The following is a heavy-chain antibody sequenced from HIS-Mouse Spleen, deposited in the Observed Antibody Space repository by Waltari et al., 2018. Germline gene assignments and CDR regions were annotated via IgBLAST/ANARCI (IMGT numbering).Heavy chain of an antibody. CDR1: GFTFSSYS. CDR3: ARVRVIAAAGLDY. V-gene: IGHV3-21*01. CDR2: ISSSSSYI. Sequence: EVQLVESGGGLVKPGGSLRLSCAASGFTFSSYSMNWVRQAPGKGLEWVSSISSSSSYIYYADSVKGRFTISRDNAKNSLYLQMNSLRAEDTAVYYCARVRVIAAAGLDYWGQGTLVTVSS. J-gene: IGHJ4*02. D-gene: IGHD6-13*01.